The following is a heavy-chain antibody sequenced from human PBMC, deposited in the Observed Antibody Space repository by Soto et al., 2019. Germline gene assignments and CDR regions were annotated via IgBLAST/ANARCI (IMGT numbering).Heavy chain of an antibody. J-gene: IGHJ6*02. D-gene: IGHD5-12*01. V-gene: IGHV4-34*01. CDR1: GGSFSGYY. Sequence: SETLSLTCAVYGGSFSGYYWSWIRQPPGKGLEWIGEINHSGGTNYNPSLKSRVTISVDTSKNQFSLKLSSVTAADTAVYYCARGRRGGGYNYGRGVYGMDVWGQGTTVT. CDR2: INHSGGT. CDR3: ARGRRGGGYNYGRGVYGMDV.